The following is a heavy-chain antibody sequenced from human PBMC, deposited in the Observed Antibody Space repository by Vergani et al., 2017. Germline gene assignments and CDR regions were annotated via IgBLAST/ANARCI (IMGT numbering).Heavy chain of an antibody. CDR2: IFSNDEK. CDR1: GFSLSNARMG. Sequence: QVTLKESGPVLVKPTETLTLTCTVSGFSLSNARMGVSWIRQPPGKALEWLAHIFSNDEKSYSTSLKSRLTISKDTSKSQVVLNMTNMDPVDTATYYCARITTYYDYIWGSYRYTVFDYWGQGTLVTVSS. CDR3: ARITTYYDYIWGSYRYTVFDY. J-gene: IGHJ4*02. D-gene: IGHD3-16*02. V-gene: IGHV2-26*01.